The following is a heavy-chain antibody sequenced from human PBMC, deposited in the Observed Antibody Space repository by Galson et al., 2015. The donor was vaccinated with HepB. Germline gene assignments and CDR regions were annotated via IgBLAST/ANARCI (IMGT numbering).Heavy chain of an antibody. CDR2: IIPILGIA. V-gene: IGHV1-69*04. D-gene: IGHD1-26*01. J-gene: IGHJ4*02. CDR1: GGTFSSYA. Sequence: SVKVSCKASGGTFSSYAISWVRQAPGQGLEWMGRIIPILGIANYAQKFQGRVTITADKSTSTAYMELSSLRSEDTAVYYCARGASGYSGSKTIDYWGQGTLVTVSS. CDR3: ARGASGYSGSKTIDY.